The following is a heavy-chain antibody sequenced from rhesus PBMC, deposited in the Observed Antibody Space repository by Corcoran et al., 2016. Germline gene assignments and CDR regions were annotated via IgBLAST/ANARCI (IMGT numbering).Heavy chain of an antibody. Sequence: EVQLVQSGAEVKKPGASVKISCKASGYTFTDYYLHWVLQAPGKGLEWMGRVDPEDGEAIHAQQFQDRVTITADTSTDTAYMELSSLRSEDTAVYYCATGGIGIDYWGQGVLVTVSS. CDR1: GYTFTDYY. CDR2: VDPEDGEA. D-gene: IGHD2-27*01. V-gene: IGHV1-111*02. CDR3: ATGGIGIDY. J-gene: IGHJ4*01.